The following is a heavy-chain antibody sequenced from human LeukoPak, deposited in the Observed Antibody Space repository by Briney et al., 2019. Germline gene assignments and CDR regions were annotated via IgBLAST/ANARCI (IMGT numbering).Heavy chain of an antibody. CDR3: AKDPSIYSSSWPEYFQH. Sequence: GRSLRLSCVASGFTFDDYAMHWVRQAPGKGLEWVSLISGDGGSTYYADSVKGRFTISRDNSKNSLYLQMNSLRTEDTALYYCAKDPSIYSSSWPEYFQHWGQGTLVTVSS. J-gene: IGHJ1*01. CDR2: ISGDGGST. V-gene: IGHV3-43*02. CDR1: GFTFDDYA. D-gene: IGHD6-13*01.